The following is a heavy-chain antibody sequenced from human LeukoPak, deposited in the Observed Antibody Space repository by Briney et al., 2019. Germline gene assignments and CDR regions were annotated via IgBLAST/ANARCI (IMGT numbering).Heavy chain of an antibody. CDR1: GGSISSYY. Sequence: SETLSLTCTVSGGSISSYYWSWIRQPPGKGLEWIGYIYYSGSTYYNPSLKSRVTISVDRSKNQFSLKLSSVTAADTAVYYCARVMGPYDSSGYYYFDYWGQGTLVTVSS. V-gene: IGHV4-59*12. J-gene: IGHJ4*02. D-gene: IGHD3-22*01. CDR2: IYYSGST. CDR3: ARVMGPYDSSGYYYFDY.